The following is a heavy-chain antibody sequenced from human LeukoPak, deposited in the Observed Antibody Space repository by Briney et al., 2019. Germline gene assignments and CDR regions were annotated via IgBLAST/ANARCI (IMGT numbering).Heavy chain of an antibody. J-gene: IGHJ6*02. Sequence: PSETLSLTCTVSGGSISSYYWSWIRQHPGKGLEWIGYIYYSGSTYYNPSLKSRVTISVDTSKNQFSLKLGSVTAADTAVYYCARDSGSASYYYYGMDVWGQGTTVTVSS. D-gene: IGHD1-26*01. V-gene: IGHV4-59*06. CDR3: ARDSGSASYYYYGMDV. CDR2: IYYSGST. CDR1: GGSISSYY.